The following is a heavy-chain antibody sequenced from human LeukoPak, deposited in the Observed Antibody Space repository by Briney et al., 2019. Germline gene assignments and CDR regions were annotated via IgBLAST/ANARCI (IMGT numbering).Heavy chain of an antibody. CDR2: IYYRGST. CDR3: ARDQVPSWGFDP. D-gene: IGHD3-10*01. Sequence: SETLSLTCTVSGGSVSSGSYYWSWIRQPPGKGLEWIGYIYYRGSTNYNPSLKSRVTISVDTSKNQFSLKLSSVTAADTAVYYCARDQVPSWGFDPWGQGTLVTVSS. V-gene: IGHV4-61*01. CDR1: GGSVSSGSYY. J-gene: IGHJ5*02.